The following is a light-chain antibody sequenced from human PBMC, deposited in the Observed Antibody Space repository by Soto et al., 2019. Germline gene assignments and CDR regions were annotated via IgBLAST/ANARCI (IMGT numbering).Light chain of an antibody. Sequence: SHSPGTLSFTPRERATFSCRASQNISNYLIWYQQKPGQAPRLLIYGASTRATGIPARFSGSGSGTEFTLTISSLQSEDFAVYSCQQYNNWPLTSCQGGKVDIK. CDR3: QQYNNWPLT. CDR2: GAS. CDR1: QNISNY. V-gene: IGKV3-15*01. J-gene: IGKJ1*01.